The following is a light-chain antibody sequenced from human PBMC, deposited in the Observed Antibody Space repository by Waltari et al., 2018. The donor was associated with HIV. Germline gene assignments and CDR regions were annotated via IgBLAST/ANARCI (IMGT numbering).Light chain of an antibody. CDR3: HVWDTISDHVV. J-gene: IGLJ2*01. CDR1: NIGTKS. CDR2: YNA. Sequence: SYVLTQPPSVSVAPGKTAKITCVGNNIGTKSVHWYQQKPDQAPVLVIYYNADRPTGVPERSSGSNSGNTATLTINRVEAGDEADYYGHVWDTISDHVVFGGASKLTVL. V-gene: IGLV3-21*04.